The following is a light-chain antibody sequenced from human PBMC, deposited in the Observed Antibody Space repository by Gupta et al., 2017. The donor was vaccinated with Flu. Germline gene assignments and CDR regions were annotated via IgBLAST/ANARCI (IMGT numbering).Light chain of an antibody. CDR3: CSYAGSSTLV. CDR2: EVT. J-gene: IGLJ2*01. CDR1: SSDVGSNNL. Sequence: ITIPCTGTSSDVGSNNLVSWYQQHPGQAHKLMIYEVTKRPAGVADRFSGSKSGNTASLTISGLQAEDEADYYCCSYAGSSTLVFGGGTKLTVL. V-gene: IGLV2-23*02.